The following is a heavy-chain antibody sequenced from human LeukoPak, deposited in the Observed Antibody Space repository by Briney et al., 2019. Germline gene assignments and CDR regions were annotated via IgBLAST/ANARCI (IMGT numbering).Heavy chain of an antibody. Sequence: SETLSLTCPVSGGSISSSNWWSLVRQPPGKGLELIGDINHSGSTNYTPALTCRVTISVDKSKNQISLKRGSVTGADRAVYYCARARLYGSGTVYYYYGMDVGGQGTTVTVSS. V-gene: IGHV4-4*02. CDR2: INHSGST. CDR3: ARARLYGSGTVYYYYGMDV. CDR1: GGSISSSNW. D-gene: IGHD3-10*01. J-gene: IGHJ6*02.